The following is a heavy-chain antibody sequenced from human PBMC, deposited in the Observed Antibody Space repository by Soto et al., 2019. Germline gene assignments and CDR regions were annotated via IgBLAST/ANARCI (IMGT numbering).Heavy chain of an antibody. Sequence: PGGSLRLSCAASGFTFSNYGINWVRQAPGRGLEWISFISYSSATIHYADSVRGRFTISRDNANNSLYLEMSSLRDEDTAVYFCARDSSKYTYGSFYFDYWGQGTLVTSPQ. CDR1: GFTFSNYG. V-gene: IGHV3-48*02. D-gene: IGHD5-18*01. CDR2: ISYSSATI. J-gene: IGHJ4*02. CDR3: ARDSSKYTYGSFYFDY.